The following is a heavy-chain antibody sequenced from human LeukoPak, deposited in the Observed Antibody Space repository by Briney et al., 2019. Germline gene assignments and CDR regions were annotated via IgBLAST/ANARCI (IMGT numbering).Heavy chain of an antibody. J-gene: IGHJ6*03. CDR1: GFSFSGYW. CDR2: IKQDGSEK. D-gene: IGHD3-3*01. V-gene: IGHV3-7*01. Sequence: QAGGSLRLSCAASGFSFSGYWMTWVRQAPGKGLEWVANIKQDGSEKYYVDSVKGRFTISRDNAKNSLYLQMNSLRAEDTAVYFCARESRDYDFWSNNYYYYIYVWGKGTTVTVSS. CDR3: ARESRDYDFWSNNYYYYIYV.